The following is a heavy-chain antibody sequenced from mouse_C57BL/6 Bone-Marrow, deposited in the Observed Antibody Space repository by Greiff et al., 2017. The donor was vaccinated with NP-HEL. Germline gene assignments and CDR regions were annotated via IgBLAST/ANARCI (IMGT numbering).Heavy chain of an antibody. CDR2: IYPSDSET. CDR1: GYTFTSYW. J-gene: IGHJ1*03. V-gene: IGHV1-61*01. CDR3: ARHYGSSSYWYFDV. D-gene: IGHD1-1*01. Sequence: QVQLQQPGAELVRPGSSVKLSCKASGYTFTSYWMDWVKQRPGQGLEWIGNIYPSDSETHYNQKFKDKATLTVDKSSSTAYMQLSSLTSEDSAVYYCARHYGSSSYWYFDVWGTGTTVTASS.